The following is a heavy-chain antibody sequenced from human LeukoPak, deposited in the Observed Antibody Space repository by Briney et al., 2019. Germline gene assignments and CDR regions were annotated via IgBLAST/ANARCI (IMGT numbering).Heavy chain of an antibody. CDR3: ARDGDSSDSSGFPDF. Sequence: GGSLRLSCAASGFTFSSHGVHWVRQAPGKGLEWVAVIWFDGGTKYYADSVNGRFTLSRDNSKNTLYLQMNNLRADDTALYYCARDGDSSDSSGFPDFWGQGTLVTVSS. J-gene: IGHJ4*02. D-gene: IGHD3-22*01. CDR1: GFTFSSHG. V-gene: IGHV3-33*08. CDR2: IWFDGGTK.